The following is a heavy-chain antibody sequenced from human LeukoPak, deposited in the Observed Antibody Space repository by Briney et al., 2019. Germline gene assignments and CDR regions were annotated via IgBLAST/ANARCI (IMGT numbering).Heavy chain of an antibody. Sequence: GRSLRLSCAASGSTLSSYWMTWVRQAPGKGLEWVSSISSSSSYIYYADSVKGRFTISRDNAKNSLYLQMNSLRAEDTAVYYCARDRYYYDSSGYDYWGQGTLVTVSS. CDR2: ISSSSSYI. CDR1: GSTLSSYW. CDR3: ARDRYYYDSSGYDY. V-gene: IGHV3-21*01. D-gene: IGHD3-22*01. J-gene: IGHJ4*02.